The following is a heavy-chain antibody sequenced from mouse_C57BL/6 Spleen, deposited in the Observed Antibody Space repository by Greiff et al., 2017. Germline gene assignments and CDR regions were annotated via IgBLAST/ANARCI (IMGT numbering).Heavy chain of an antibody. CDR3: ARGITTVVDYYFDY. Sequence: EVKLVESGGGLVKPGGSLKLSCAASGFTFSSYAMSWVRQTPEKRLEWVATISDGGSYTYYPDNVKGRFTISRDNAKNNLYLQMSHLKSEDTAMYYCARGITTVVDYYFDYWGQGTTLTVSS. V-gene: IGHV5-4*03. CDR2: ISDGGSYT. D-gene: IGHD1-1*01. J-gene: IGHJ2*01. CDR1: GFTFSSYA.